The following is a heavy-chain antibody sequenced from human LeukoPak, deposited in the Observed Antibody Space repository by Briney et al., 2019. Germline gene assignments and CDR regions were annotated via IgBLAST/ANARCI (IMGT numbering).Heavy chain of an antibody. J-gene: IGHJ2*01. CDR3: ARRQVVTAANWYFDL. CDR1: GVSISSYY. CDR2: IYTSGST. V-gene: IGHV4-4*09. Sequence: SETLSLTCTVSGVSISSYYWSWIRQPPGKGLEWVGYIYTSGSTNYNPSLKSRVTISVATSKNQFSLKLSSVTAADTAVYYCARRQVVTAANWYFDLWGRGTLVTVSS. D-gene: IGHD2-21*02.